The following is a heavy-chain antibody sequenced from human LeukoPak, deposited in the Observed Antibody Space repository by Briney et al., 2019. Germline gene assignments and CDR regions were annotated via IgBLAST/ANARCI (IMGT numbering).Heavy chain of an antibody. CDR1: GFTFSGHW. Sequence: GGSLRLSCAASGFTFSGHWMSWVRQAPGKGLEWVANINQGGSDKYYVDSVKGQFTISRDNTNNLLYLQMNSLRGEDTAVYYCTRDRSRAEDDWGQGTLVTVSS. V-gene: IGHV3-7*01. CDR3: TRDRSRAEDD. CDR2: INQGGSDK. D-gene: IGHD1-14*01. J-gene: IGHJ4*02.